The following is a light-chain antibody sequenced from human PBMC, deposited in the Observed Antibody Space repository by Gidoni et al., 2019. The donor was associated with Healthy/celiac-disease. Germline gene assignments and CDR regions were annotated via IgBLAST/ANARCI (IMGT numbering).Light chain of an antibody. Sequence: EIVLTQSPATLSLSPGERATLSCRASQSVSSYLAWYQQKPGQAPRLLIYDASNRATGIPARFSCSWSGTDFTLTISSLEPEDFAVYYCQQRSNWPRLTFGGGTKVEIK. CDR3: QQRSNWPRLT. CDR2: DAS. J-gene: IGKJ4*01. CDR1: QSVSSY. V-gene: IGKV3-11*01.